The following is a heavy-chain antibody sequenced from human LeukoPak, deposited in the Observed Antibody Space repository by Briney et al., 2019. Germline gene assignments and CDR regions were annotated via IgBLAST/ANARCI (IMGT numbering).Heavy chain of an antibody. CDR3: AKAASYSSGWSLPGHGGAHYYYYGMDV. CDR1: GFTFSSYG. J-gene: IGHJ6*02. V-gene: IGHV3-30*18. D-gene: IGHD6-19*01. CDR2: ISYDGSNK. Sequence: PGGSLRLSCAASGFTFSSYGMHWVRQAPGKGLEWVAVISYDGSNKYYADSVKGRFTISRDNSKNTLYLQMNSLRAEDTAVYYCAKAASYSSGWSLPGHGGAHYYYYGMDVWGQGTMVTVSS.